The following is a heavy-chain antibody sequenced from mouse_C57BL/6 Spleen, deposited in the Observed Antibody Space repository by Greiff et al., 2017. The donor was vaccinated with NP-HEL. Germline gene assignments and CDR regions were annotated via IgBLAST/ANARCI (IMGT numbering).Heavy chain of an antibody. V-gene: IGHV1-76*01. D-gene: IGHD2-3*01. Sequence: QVTLKESGAELVRPGASVKLSCKASGYTFTDYYINWVKQRPGQGLEWIARIYPGSGNTYYNEKFKGKATLTAEKSSSTAYMQLSSLTSEDSAVYFCAREGYDALDYWGQGTTLTVSS. CDR1: GYTFTDYY. CDR3: AREGYDALDY. J-gene: IGHJ2*01. CDR2: IYPGSGNT.